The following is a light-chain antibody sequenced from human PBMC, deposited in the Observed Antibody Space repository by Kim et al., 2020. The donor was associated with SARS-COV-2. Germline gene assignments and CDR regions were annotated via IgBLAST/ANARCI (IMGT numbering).Light chain of an antibody. V-gene: IGLV3-1*01. Sequence: SYELTQPPSVSVSPGQTASITCSGGKLGEKYASWYQQKPGQSPALVIYQDNKRPSGIPERFSGANSGNTATLTISGTQAMDEADYYCQAWDSNTVVFGGG. CDR2: QDN. J-gene: IGLJ2*01. CDR3: QAWDSNTVV. CDR1: KLGEKY.